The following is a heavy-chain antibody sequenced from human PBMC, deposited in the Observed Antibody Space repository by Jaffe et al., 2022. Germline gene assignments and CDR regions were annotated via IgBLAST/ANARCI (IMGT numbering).Heavy chain of an antibody. D-gene: IGHD5-12*01. CDR2: IYWDDDK. Sequence: QITLKESGPTLVKPTQTLTLTCTFSGFSLSTSGVGVGWIRQPPGKALEWLALIYWDDDKRYSPSLKSRLTITKDTSKNQVVLTMTNMDPVDTATYYCAHKVYGMGYDRNLFDYWGQGTLVTVSS. J-gene: IGHJ4*02. V-gene: IGHV2-5*02. CDR1: GFSLSTSGVG. CDR3: AHKVYGMGYDRNLFDY.